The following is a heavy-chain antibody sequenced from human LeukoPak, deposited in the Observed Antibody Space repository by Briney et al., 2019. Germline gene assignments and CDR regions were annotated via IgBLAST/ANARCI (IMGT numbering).Heavy chain of an antibody. V-gene: IGHV4-4*02. D-gene: IGHD2-2*01. Sequence: SGTLSLTCAVSGGSISSSNWWSWVRQPPGKGLEWIGEIYHSGSTNYNPSLKSRVTISVDKPKNQFSLKLSSVTAADTAVYYCARGGYCSSTSCSFDIWGQGTMVTVSS. CDR2: IYHSGST. J-gene: IGHJ3*02. CDR3: ARGGYCSSTSCSFDI. CDR1: GGSISSSNW.